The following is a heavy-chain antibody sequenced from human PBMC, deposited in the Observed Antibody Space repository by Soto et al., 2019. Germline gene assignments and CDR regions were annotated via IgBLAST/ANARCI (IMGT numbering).Heavy chain of an antibody. J-gene: IGHJ4*02. CDR2: IYPGDSDT. CDR3: ARHPGRTAVAQRIFDS. D-gene: IGHD4-17*01. V-gene: IGHV5-51*01. Sequence: GESLKISCKASGYSFTSNWIGWVRQMSGKGLEWVGIIYPGDSDTAYNPSFQGHVSISVDKSISTAYLQWSSLKASDTAMYYCARHPGRTAVAQRIFDSWGQGTLVTVSS. CDR1: GYSFTSNW.